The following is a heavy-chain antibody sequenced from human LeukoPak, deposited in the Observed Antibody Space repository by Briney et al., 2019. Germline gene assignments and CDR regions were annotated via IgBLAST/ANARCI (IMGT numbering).Heavy chain of an antibody. Sequence: SGTLSLTCAVSGGSISSSNWWSWVRQPPGKGLEWIGEIYHSGSTNSNPSLKSRVTISVDKSKNQFSLKLSSVTAADTAVYYCASKGVADQRSFDYWGQGTLVTVSS. V-gene: IGHV4-4*02. CDR3: ASKGVADQRSFDY. J-gene: IGHJ4*02. CDR1: GGSISSSNW. CDR2: IYHSGST. D-gene: IGHD3-3*01.